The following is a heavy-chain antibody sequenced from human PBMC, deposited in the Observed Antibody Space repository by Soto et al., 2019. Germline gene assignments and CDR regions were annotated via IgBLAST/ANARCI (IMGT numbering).Heavy chain of an antibody. D-gene: IGHD3-22*01. CDR1: GGSISSYY. CDR2: IYYSGST. J-gene: IGHJ2*01. CDR3: ARESYDSSGYYLGYWYFDL. V-gene: IGHV4-59*01. Sequence: PSETLSLTCTVSGGSISSYYWSWIRQPPGKGLEWIGYIYYSGSTNYNPSLKSRVTISVDTSKNQFSLKLSSVTAADTAVYYCARESYDSSGYYLGYWYFDLWGRGTLVT.